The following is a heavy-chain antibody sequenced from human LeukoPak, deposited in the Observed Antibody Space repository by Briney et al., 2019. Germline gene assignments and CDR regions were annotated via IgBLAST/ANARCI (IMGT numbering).Heavy chain of an antibody. J-gene: IGHJ4*02. D-gene: IGHD2-21*02. V-gene: IGHV4-59*01. CDR3: ARRGVVTARFIDYFDF. CDR1: GGSISSYY. Sequence: SETLSLTCTVSGGSISSYYWSWIRQPPGKGLEWIGYIFDSGSTNYNPSLKSRVTISVDTSRNQFSLKLSSVTAADTAVYYCARRGVVTARFIDYFDFWGQGTLVTVSS. CDR2: IFDSGST.